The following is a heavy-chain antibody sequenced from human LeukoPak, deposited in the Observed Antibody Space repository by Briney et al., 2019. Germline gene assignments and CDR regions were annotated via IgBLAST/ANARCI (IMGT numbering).Heavy chain of an antibody. J-gene: IGHJ4*02. CDR2: IHFGGST. V-gene: IGHV4-39*02. CDR3: ARIVNGSGWRW. CDR1: GGSLSIGNDY. D-gene: IGHD6-19*01. Sequence: SETLSLTCTVSGGSLSIGNDYWGWIRHPPRKGLGWIVSIHFGGSTFYNPSLKSRVTISIDTPKNRFSLNLRSVTAADTAVYFCARIVNGSGWRWGGQGTLVTVSS.